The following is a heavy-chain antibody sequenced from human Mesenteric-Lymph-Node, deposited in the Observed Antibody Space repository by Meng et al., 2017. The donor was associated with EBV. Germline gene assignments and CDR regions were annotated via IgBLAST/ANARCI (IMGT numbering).Heavy chain of an antibody. CDR3: ATNDNYRNDY. V-gene: IGHV4-31*03. J-gene: IGHJ4*02. CDR1: GGSSSSGNYY. Sequence: QRQGAGPGLVKSSTHLSLSVTVSGGSSSSGNYYVNWSRQHPGKGLEWIEYIYYTGHNYYNPSLRSRVTITIDTSKNQYSLSLHSVTAADTAVYYCATNDNYRNDYWGQGTLVTVSS. D-gene: IGHD5-24*01. CDR2: IYYTGHN.